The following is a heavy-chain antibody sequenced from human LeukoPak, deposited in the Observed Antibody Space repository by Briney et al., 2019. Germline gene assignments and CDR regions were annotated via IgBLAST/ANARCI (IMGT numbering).Heavy chain of an antibody. CDR3: ARDLRKVGAPRGAFDI. D-gene: IGHD1-26*01. Sequence: SETLSLTCAVYGGSFSGYYWSWIRQPPGKGLEWIGSIYYSGSTYYNPSLKSRVTISVDTSKNQFSLKLSSVTAADTAVYYCARDLRKVGAPRGAFDIWGQGTMVTVSS. CDR1: GGSFSGYY. J-gene: IGHJ3*02. V-gene: IGHV4-34*01. CDR2: IYYSGST.